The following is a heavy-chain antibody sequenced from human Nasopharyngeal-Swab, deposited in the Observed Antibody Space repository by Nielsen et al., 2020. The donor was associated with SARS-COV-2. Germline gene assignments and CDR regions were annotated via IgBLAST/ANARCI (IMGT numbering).Heavy chain of an antibody. V-gene: IGHV3-11*04. J-gene: IGHJ3*02. Sequence: GGSLRLSCAASGFTFSNAWMSWVRQAPGKGLEWVSYISSSGSTIYYADSVKGRFTISRDNAKNSLYLQMNSLRAEDTAVYYCAREFVEWELFDIWGQGTMVTVSS. D-gene: IGHD1-26*01. CDR1: GFTFSNAW. CDR2: ISSSGSTI. CDR3: AREFVEWELFDI.